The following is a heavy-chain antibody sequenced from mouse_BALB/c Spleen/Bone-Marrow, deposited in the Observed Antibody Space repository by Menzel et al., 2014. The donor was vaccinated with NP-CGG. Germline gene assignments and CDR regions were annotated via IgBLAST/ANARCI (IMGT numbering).Heavy chain of an antibody. CDR1: NYSFTEYF. CDR3: VRVDLSSIIIAY. CDR2: INPYNGDT. J-gene: IGHJ3*01. V-gene: IGHV1-37*01. Sequence: EVQLQQSGPELVKPGASVKISCKASNYSFTEYFMNWVKQSHGKSLEWIGRINPYNGDTFYNQKFKDKATLTVDRSSSTAHMELLSLTADYSAVNYCVRVDLSSIIIAYWGQGTLITVSS. D-gene: IGHD1-1*01.